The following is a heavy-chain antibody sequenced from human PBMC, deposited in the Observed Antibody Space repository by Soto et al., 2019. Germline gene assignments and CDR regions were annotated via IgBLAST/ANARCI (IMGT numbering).Heavy chain of an antibody. D-gene: IGHD2-15*01. J-gene: IGHJ3*01. CDR2: INPVNGHT. CDR1: GYTFTTYA. V-gene: IGHV1-3*05. Sequence: QVELVQSGAEEKKPGASVKVSCKASGYTFTTYAMHWVRQAPGQGLEWMGWINPVNGHTKYSQKFQGRVTFAGDTSASTAYMELGSLTSEDTAVYYCARDDCSGGSCYPPTGAFDVWGQGTMVTVSS. CDR3: ARDDCSGGSCYPPTGAFDV.